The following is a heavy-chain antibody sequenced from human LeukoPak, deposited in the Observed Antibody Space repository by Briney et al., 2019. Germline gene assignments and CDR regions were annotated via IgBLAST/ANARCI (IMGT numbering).Heavy chain of an antibody. CDR3: AREVHSSGYYEGYYYYYYMDV. J-gene: IGHJ6*03. V-gene: IGHV4-59*01. D-gene: IGHD3-22*01. CDR2: IYYSGST. CDR1: GGSISSYY. Sequence: SETLSLTCTVSGGSISSYYWSWIRQPPGKGLEWIGYIYYSGSTNYNPSLKSRVTISVDTSKNQFSLKLSSVTAADTAVYYCAREVHSSGYYEGYYYYYYMDVWGKGTTVTISS.